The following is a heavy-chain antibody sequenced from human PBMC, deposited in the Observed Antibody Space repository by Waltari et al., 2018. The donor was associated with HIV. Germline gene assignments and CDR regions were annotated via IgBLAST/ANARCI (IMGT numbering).Heavy chain of an antibody. CDR1: GGSISSSSSY. J-gene: IGHJ5*02. D-gene: IGHD4-4*01. V-gene: IGHV4-39*07. CDR3: ASVERGNDYIAGWFDP. CDR2: IYYSGST. Sequence: QLQLQESGPGLVKPSETLSLTCTVSGGSISSSSSYWGWTRQPPGKGLEWIGSIYYSGSTYYNPSLKSRVTISVDTSKNQFSLKLSSVTAADTAVYYCASVERGNDYIAGWFDPWGQGTLVTVSS.